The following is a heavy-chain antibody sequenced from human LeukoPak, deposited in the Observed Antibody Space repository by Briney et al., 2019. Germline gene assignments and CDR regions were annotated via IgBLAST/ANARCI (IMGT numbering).Heavy chain of an antibody. CDR2: INHSGST. Sequence: PSETLSLTCAVYGGSISGYYWSWIRQPPATGLEWIGEINHSGSTNYNPSLKSRVTISVDTSKNQFSLKLSSVTAADTAVYYCARGRMYCSSTSCYTGVVDYWGQGTLVTVSS. V-gene: IGHV4-34*01. CDR1: GGSISGYY. CDR3: ARGRMYCSSTSCYTGVVDY. D-gene: IGHD2-2*02. J-gene: IGHJ4*02.